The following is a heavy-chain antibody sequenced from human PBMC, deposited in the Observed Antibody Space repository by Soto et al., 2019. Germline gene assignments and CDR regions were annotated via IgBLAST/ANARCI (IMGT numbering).Heavy chain of an antibody. D-gene: IGHD1-26*01. V-gene: IGHV4-30-4*01. CDR3: AREGGESGIVAPLDY. CDR1: CGSTISDNY. Sequence: SETLSLTCTFSCGSTISDNYWSWIRQPPGKGLEWIGHIYYSGNTDYNPSLKSRLAISIDTSKNQFSLKLSSVTAADTAVYFCAREGGESGIVAPLDYWGQGTLVTVSS. CDR2: IYYSGNT. J-gene: IGHJ4*02.